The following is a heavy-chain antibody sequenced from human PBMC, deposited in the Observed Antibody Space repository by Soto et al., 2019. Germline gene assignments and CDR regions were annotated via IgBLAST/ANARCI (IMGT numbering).Heavy chain of an antibody. CDR2: IYYSGST. Sequence: SETLSLTCTVSGGSISSGDYYWSWIRQPPGKGLEWIGYIYYSGSTYYNPSLKSRVTISVDTSKNQFSLKLSSVTAADTAVYYCARDRGYCSGGSCPDYYGMDVWGQGTTVTVSS. D-gene: IGHD2-15*01. CDR1: GGSISSGDYY. J-gene: IGHJ6*02. V-gene: IGHV4-30-4*01. CDR3: ARDRGYCSGGSCPDYYGMDV.